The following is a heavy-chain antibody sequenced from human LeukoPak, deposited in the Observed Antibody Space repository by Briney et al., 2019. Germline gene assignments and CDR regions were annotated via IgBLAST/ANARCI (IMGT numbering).Heavy chain of an antibody. Sequence: QPGGSLRLSCAASGFTFSAYAMAWVRQAPGKGLQCISHITTGGSSIFYADSVKGRFTLSRDNAKNSLYLQMNSLRAEDAAVYYCARVRYDSGWYDYWGQGAQVIVSS. J-gene: IGHJ4*02. V-gene: IGHV3-48*04. CDR2: ITTGGSSI. D-gene: IGHD6-19*01. CDR1: GFTFSAYA. CDR3: ARVRYDSGWYDY.